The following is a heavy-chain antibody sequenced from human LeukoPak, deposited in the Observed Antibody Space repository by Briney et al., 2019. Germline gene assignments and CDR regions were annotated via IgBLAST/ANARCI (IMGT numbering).Heavy chain of an antibody. V-gene: IGHV3-74*03. CDR1: GFTFSTYW. CDR3: ARDYAGSPDY. J-gene: IGHJ4*02. D-gene: IGHD3-10*01. Sequence: PGGSLRLSCTASGFTFSTYWINWVRQSPGKGLVWVALTNGDGSTTAHADSVKGRFTISRDNAKNTAYLQMNSLRDEDTAVYYCARDYAGSPDYWGQGTLVTVSA. CDR2: TNGDGSTT.